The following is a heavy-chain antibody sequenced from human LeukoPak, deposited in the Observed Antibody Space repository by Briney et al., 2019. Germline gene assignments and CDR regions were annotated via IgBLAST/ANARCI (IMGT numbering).Heavy chain of an antibody. D-gene: IGHD3-10*01. J-gene: IGHJ4*02. CDR2: ITGSSTYR. CDR3: AKDLQPDYYGSGSYYNGVDY. V-gene: IGHV3-21*04. CDR1: GFTFSNYS. Sequence: GGSLRLSCAASGFTFSNYSMSWVRQAPGRGLEWVSSITGSSTYRYYADSVKGRFTISRDNSKNTLYLQMNSLRAEDTAVYYCAKDLQPDYYGSGSYYNGVDYWGQGTLVTVSS.